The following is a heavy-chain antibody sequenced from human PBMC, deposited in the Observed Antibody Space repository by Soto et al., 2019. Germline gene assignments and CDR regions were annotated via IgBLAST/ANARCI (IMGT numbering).Heavy chain of an antibody. CDR1: GFTVSSNY. J-gene: IGHJ4*02. V-gene: IGHV3-66*01. CDR2: IYSGGST. D-gene: IGHD2-2*01. CDR3: AREKLGYCSSTSCRSPCGYFDY. Sequence: EVQLVESGGGLVQPGGSLRLSCAASGFTVSSNYMSWVRQAPGKGLEWVSVIYSGGSTYYADSVKGRFTISRDNSKNTLYLQMNSLRAEDTAVYYCAREKLGYCSSTSCRSPCGYFDYWGQGTLVTVSS.